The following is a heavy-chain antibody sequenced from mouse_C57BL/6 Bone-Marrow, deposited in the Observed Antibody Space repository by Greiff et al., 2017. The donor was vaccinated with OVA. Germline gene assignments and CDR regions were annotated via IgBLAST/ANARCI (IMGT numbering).Heavy chain of an antibody. J-gene: IGHJ4*01. D-gene: IGHD2-14*01. CDR2: IDPSDSYT. CDR3: AREGGDLHRGMDY. Sequence: QVQLQQPGAELVMPGASVKLSCKASGYTFTSYWMHWVKQRPGQGLEWIGEIDPSDSYTNYNQKFKGKSTLTVDKSSSTAYMQLSSLTSEDSAVYYCAREGGDLHRGMDYWGQGTAVTVSS. V-gene: IGHV1-69*01. CDR1: GYTFTSYW.